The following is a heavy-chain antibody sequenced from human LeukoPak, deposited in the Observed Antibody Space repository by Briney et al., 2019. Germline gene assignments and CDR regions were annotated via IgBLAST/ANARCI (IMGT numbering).Heavy chain of an antibody. J-gene: IGHJ4*02. CDR3: ARDQYWGNYFDY. CDR1: GFPFSSYA. V-gene: IGHV3-7*01. CDR2: IKQDGSEK. Sequence: SGGSLRLSCAASGFPFSSYAMHWVRQAPGKGLEWVANIKQDGSEKYYVDSVKGRFTISRDNAKNSLYLQMNSLRAEDTAVYYCARDQYWGNYFDYWGQGTLVTVSS. D-gene: IGHD7-27*01.